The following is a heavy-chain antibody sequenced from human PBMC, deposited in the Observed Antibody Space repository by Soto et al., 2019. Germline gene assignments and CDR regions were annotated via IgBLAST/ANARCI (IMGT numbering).Heavy chain of an antibody. Sequence: PGGSLRLSCAASGFTFSSYGMHWVRQAPGKGLEWVAVISYDGSNKYYADSVKGRFTISRDNSKNTLYLQMNSLRAEDTAVYYCAKDRYDSSGSPGYRGQGTLVTVSS. CDR2: ISYDGSNK. V-gene: IGHV3-30*18. D-gene: IGHD3-22*01. J-gene: IGHJ4*02. CDR3: AKDRYDSSGSPGY. CDR1: GFTFSSYG.